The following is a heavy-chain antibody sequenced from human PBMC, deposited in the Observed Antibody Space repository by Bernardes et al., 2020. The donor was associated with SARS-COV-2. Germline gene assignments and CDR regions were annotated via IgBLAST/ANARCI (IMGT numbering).Heavy chain of an antibody. Sequence: SEPLSLTCAVYGGSFSGYYWNWVRQPPGKGLEWIGEINHSGSTNYNLSLKSRVTISVDTSKNQFSLKLSSVTAADTAVYYCASQWAAVTASNWFDPWGQGTLVTVSS. D-gene: IGHD6-19*01. CDR1: GGSFSGYY. V-gene: IGHV4-34*01. CDR2: INHSGST. CDR3: ASQWAAVTASNWFDP. J-gene: IGHJ5*02.